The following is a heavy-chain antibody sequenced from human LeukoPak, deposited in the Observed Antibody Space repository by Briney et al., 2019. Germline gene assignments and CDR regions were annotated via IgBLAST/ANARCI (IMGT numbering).Heavy chain of an antibody. D-gene: IGHD3-3*01. Sequence: GGSLRLSCAASGFTFDDYAMNWVRQAPGKGLEWVAGINWNGGSTYYRDSVKGRFTISRDNAKNSLYLQMNSLRAEDTALYYCARVKGSGYRNSIDYWGQGTLVTVSS. CDR2: INWNGGST. CDR1: GFTFDDYA. V-gene: IGHV3-20*04. CDR3: ARVKGSGYRNSIDY. J-gene: IGHJ4*02.